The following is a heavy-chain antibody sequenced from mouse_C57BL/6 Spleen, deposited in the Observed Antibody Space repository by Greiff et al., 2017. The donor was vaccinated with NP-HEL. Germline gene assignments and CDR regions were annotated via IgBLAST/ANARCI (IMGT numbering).Heavy chain of an antibody. CDR2: ISSGGSYT. D-gene: IGHD2-2*01. CDR1: GFTFSSYG. CDR3: ASPYGYDAWFAY. J-gene: IGHJ3*01. V-gene: IGHV5-6*01. Sequence: EVKLQESGGDLVKPGGSLKLSCAASGFTFSSYGMSWVRQTPDKRLEWVATISSGGSYTYYPDSVKGRFTISRDNAKNTLYLQMSSLKSEDTAMYYCASPYGYDAWFAYWGQGTLVTVSA.